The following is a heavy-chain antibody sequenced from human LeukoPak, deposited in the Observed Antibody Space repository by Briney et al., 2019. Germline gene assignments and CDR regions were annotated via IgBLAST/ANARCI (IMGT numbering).Heavy chain of an antibody. CDR1: GFTFSSYG. CDR3: AKERYFDWLSPHWFDP. V-gene: IGHV3-30*18. D-gene: IGHD3-9*01. Sequence: PGRSLRLSCAASGFTFSSYGMHWVRQAPGKGLEWVAVISYDGSNKYYADPVKGRFTISRDNSKNTLYLQMNSLRAEDTAVYYCAKERYFDWLSPHWFDPWGQGTLVTVSS. J-gene: IGHJ5*02. CDR2: ISYDGSNK.